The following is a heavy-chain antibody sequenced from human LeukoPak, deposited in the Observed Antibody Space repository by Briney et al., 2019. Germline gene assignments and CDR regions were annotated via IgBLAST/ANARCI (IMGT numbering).Heavy chain of an antibody. CDR2: INQDGSEK. D-gene: IGHD6-13*01. J-gene: IGHJ4*02. CDR1: GFSFRNYW. V-gene: IGHV3-7*04. CDR3: ARDGQYSTSWYDFDY. Sequence: GGSLRLSCEASGFSFRNYWMNWVRQAPGKGLEWVANINQDGSEKHFVGSVRGRFIISRDNAKNSLYLQMKSLRAEDTAVYYCARDGQYSTSWYDFDYWGQGTLVTVSS.